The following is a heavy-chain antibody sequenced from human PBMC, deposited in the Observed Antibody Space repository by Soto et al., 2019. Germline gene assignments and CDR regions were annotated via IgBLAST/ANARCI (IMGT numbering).Heavy chain of an antibody. V-gene: IGHV4-31*03. CDR1: GGSISSGGYY. CDR2: FSYSGST. CDR3: ARESAAGNYYYYGMDV. D-gene: IGHD6-13*01. J-gene: IGHJ6*02. Sequence: PSETLSLTCTVSGGSISSGGYYWSGIRQHPWRGLEWIGYFSYSGSTYYNPSLKSRVTISVDTSKNQFSLKLSSVTAADTAVYYCARESAAGNYYYYGMDVWGQGTTVTVS.